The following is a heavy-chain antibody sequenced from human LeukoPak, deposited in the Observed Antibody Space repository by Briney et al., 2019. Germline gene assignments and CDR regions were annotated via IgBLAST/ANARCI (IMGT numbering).Heavy chain of an antibody. J-gene: IGHJ2*01. CDR2: INYSGST. Sequence: SETLSLTCTVSGGSISSSIYYWGWIRQPPGKGLEWIGSINYSGSTYYNPSLKSRVTISADTSKNQFSLKLPSVTAADTAMYYCARRGIMITFGDWYFDLWGRGALVTVSS. V-gene: IGHV4-39*01. D-gene: IGHD3-16*01. CDR1: GGSISSSIYY. CDR3: ARRGIMITFGDWYFDL.